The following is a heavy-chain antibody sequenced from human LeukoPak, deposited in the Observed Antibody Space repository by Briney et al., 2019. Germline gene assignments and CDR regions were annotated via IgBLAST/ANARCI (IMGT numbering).Heavy chain of an antibody. CDR3: AREGRITMIVVVIGAFDI. D-gene: IGHD3-22*01. V-gene: IGHV4-59*12. Sequence: SETLSLTCTVSGGSISSYYWSWIRQPPGKGLEWIGYIYYSGSTNYNPSLKSRVTISVDTSKTQFSLKLSSVTAADTAVYYCAREGRITMIVVVIGAFDIWGQGTMVTVSS. J-gene: IGHJ3*02. CDR1: GGSISSYY. CDR2: IYYSGST.